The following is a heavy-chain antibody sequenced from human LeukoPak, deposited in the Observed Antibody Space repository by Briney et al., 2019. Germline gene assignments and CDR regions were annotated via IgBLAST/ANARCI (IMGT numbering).Heavy chain of an antibody. V-gene: IGHV4-30-4*08. CDR1: DGSISSSSYY. Sequence: SETLSLTCSVSDGSISSSSYYWGWIRQPPGKGLEWIGYIYYSGSTYYNPSLKSRVTISVDTSKNQFSLKLSSVTAADTAVYYCARGDGLDYGDPYFDYWGQGTLVTVSS. D-gene: IGHD4-17*01. J-gene: IGHJ4*02. CDR3: ARGDGLDYGDPYFDY. CDR2: IYYSGST.